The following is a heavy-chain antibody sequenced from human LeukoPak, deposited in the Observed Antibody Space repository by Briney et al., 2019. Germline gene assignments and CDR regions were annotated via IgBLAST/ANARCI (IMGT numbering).Heavy chain of an antibody. D-gene: IGHD2-2*01. CDR1: GFGFSTYD. Sequence: GASVKVSCKASGFGFSTYDINWVRQAAGQGLEWMGWINPKSNNTGFAQRFQGRVTMTTNTSINIAYMELGSLTSEDTAVYFCARGRWFLPAASPFDYWGQGTLVTVSS. CDR2: INPKSNNT. CDR3: ARGRWFLPAASPFDY. V-gene: IGHV1-8*01. J-gene: IGHJ4*02.